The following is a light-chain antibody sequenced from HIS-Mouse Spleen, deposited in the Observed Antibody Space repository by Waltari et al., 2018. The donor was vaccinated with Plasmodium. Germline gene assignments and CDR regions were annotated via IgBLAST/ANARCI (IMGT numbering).Light chain of an antibody. J-gene: IGKJ3*01. Sequence: EIVMTQSPATLSVSPGERANLPCRASQSVSINLAWYQQKPGQAPRLLIYGASTRATGIPARFSGSGSGTEFTLTISSLQSEDFAVYYCQQYNNWSFTFGPGTKVDIK. V-gene: IGKV3-15*01. CDR2: GAS. CDR3: QQYNNWSFT. CDR1: QSVSIN.